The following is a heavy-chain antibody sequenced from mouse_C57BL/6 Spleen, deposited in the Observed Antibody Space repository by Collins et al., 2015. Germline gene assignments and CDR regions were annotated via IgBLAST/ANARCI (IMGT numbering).Heavy chain of an antibody. CDR1: GYTFTSYW. CDR2: IDPSDSYT. CDR3: ARGPYYYGSSPYYFDY. J-gene: IGHJ2*01. V-gene: IGHV1-69*01. D-gene: IGHD1-1*01. Sequence: QVQLQQPGAELVMPGASVKLSCKASGYTFTSYWMHWVKQRPGQGLEWIEEIDPSDSYTNYNQKFKGKSTLTVDKSSSTAYMQLSSLTSEDSAVYYCARGPYYYGSSPYYFDYWGQGTTLTVSS.